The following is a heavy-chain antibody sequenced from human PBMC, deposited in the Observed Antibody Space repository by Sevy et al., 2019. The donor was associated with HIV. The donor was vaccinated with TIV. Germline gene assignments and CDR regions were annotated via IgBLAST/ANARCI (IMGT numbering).Heavy chain of an antibody. V-gene: IGHV3-30*02. CDR2: IRYDGSNK. CDR3: AKDSREGQLVPLDY. Sequence: GGSLRLSCAASGFTFSSYGMHWVRQAPGKGLEWVAFIRYDGSNKDYADSVKGRFTISRDNSKNTLYLQMNSLRAEDTAVYYCAKDSREGQLVPLDYWGQGTLVTVSS. CDR1: GFTFSSYG. J-gene: IGHJ4*02. D-gene: IGHD6-6*01.